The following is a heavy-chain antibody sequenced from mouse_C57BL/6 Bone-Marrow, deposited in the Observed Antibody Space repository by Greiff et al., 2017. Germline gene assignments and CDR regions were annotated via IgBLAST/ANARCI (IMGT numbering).Heavy chain of an antibody. V-gene: IGHV5-6*01. CDR3: ARHYSHYYGSSFNWYFDV. Sequence: EVQVVESGGDLVKPGGSLKLSCAASGFTFSSYGMSWVRQTPDKRLEWVATISSGGSYTYYPDSVKGRFTISSDNAKNTLYLQMSSLKSEDTAMYYCARHYSHYYGSSFNWYFDVWGTGTTVTVSS. CDR1: GFTFSSYG. J-gene: IGHJ1*03. CDR2: ISSGGSYT. D-gene: IGHD1-1*01.